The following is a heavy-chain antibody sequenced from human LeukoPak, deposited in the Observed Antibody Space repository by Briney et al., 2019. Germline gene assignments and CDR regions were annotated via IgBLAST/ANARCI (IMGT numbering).Heavy chain of an antibody. J-gene: IGHJ4*02. D-gene: IGHD5-12*01. V-gene: IGHV1-2*02. CDR3: ASVRDGLRLSTPFDY. CDR1: GYTFTGYY. Sequence: GASVKVSCKTSGYTFTGYYIHRVRQAPGQGLEWMGWINPNSGGTNYAQKFQGRVTVTRDTSISTAYMEVSRLRSDDTAVYYCASVRDGLRLSTPFDYWGQGTLVTVSS. CDR2: INPNSGGT.